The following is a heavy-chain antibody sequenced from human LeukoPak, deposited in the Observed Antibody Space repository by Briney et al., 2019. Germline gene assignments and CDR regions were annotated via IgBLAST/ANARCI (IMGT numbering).Heavy chain of an antibody. J-gene: IGHJ4*02. CDR3: TVVAAAGTFDY. D-gene: IGHD6-13*01. Sequence: SETLSLTCTVSGYSISSGYYWGWIRQPPGKGLEWIGSIYHSGSTYYNPSLKSRVTISVDTSKNQFSLKLSCVTAADTAVYYCTVVAAAGTFDYWGQGTLVTVSS. CDR1: GYSISSGYY. V-gene: IGHV4-38-2*02. CDR2: IYHSGST.